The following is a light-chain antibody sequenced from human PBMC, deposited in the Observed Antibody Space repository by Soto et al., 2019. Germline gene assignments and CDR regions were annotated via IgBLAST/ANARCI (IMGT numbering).Light chain of an antibody. CDR1: QNVSSSY. J-gene: IGKJ2*01. CDR2: GAS. CDR3: QHYGSSPYT. V-gene: IGKV3-20*01. Sequence: EIVLTQSPATLSLSPGERATLSCRASQNVSSSYLAWYQQKPGQAPRLLFYGASRRATGIPDRFSGGQSGTDFTLTVSRLEPEDFAVYFCQHYGSSPYTFGQGTKLEIK.